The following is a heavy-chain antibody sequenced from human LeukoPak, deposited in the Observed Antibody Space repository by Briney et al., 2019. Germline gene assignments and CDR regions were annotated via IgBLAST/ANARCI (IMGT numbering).Heavy chain of an antibody. Sequence: ASVKVSCETSGFTFTAYYLHWVRQAPGQGLEWMGWINPNSGGTHYAQKFQGRVTMTRDTSISTAYMELSRLGSDDTAVYYCARGAGGSGSYPFDYLGQGTLVTVSS. V-gene: IGHV1-2*02. D-gene: IGHD3-10*01. J-gene: IGHJ4*02. CDR3: ARGAGGSGSYPFDY. CDR1: GFTFTAYY. CDR2: INPNSGGT.